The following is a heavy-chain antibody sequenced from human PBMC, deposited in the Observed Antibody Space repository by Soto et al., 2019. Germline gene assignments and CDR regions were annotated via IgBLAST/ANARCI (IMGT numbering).Heavy chain of an antibody. J-gene: IGHJ4*02. D-gene: IGHD5-18*01. Sequence: QVQLVQSGAEVKKPGASVKVSCKASGYTFSSYGISWVRQAPGQGLEWMGWISTYNGNTNYAQKLQGRVTMTTDTPTSTAYMELRSMRSDDTAVYYCARDEGVSAMAYYFDYWCQGTLVTVSS. CDR2: ISTYNGNT. V-gene: IGHV1-18*01. CDR1: GYTFSSYG. CDR3: ARDEGVSAMAYYFDY.